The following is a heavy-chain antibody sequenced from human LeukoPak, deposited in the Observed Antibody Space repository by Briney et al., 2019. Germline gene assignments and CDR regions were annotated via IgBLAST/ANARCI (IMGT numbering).Heavy chain of an antibody. J-gene: IGHJ6*03. V-gene: IGHV4-34*01. Sequence: GSLRLSCAASGFTFSSYSMNWVRQPPGKGLEWIGEISPSGSTNYSPSLKSRVTMSVDTSKNQFSLKLSSVTAADTAVYFCARVGYSYVINDWSRTGLGAYPTKYHYHMDVWDKGTTVTVSS. CDR1: GFTFSSYS. CDR2: ISPSGST. D-gene: IGHD5-18*01. CDR3: ARVGYSYVINDWSRTGLGAYPTKYHYHMDV.